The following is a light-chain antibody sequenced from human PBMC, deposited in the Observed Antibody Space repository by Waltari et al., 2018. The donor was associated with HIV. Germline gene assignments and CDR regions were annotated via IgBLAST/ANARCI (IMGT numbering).Light chain of an antibody. CDR3: AAWDDSLNGLWV. CDR1: SPNIGRNT. V-gene: IGLV1-44*01. Sequence: QSVLTQPPSVSGTPGQSVTISCSGASPNIGRNTVNWFQLLPGTAPKLLIYTDNQRPSGVPDRFSGSKSGTSASLAISGLQSEDEADYFCAAWDDSLNGLWVFGGGTKLTVL. J-gene: IGLJ3*02. CDR2: TDN.